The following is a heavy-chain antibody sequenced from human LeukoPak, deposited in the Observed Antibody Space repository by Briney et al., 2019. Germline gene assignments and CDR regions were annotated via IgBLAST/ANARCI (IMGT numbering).Heavy chain of an antibody. Sequence: PSETLSLTCTVSGGSINIYYWSWIRQPPGKRLEWIGYIYYSGSTNYNPSLKSRVTISVDTSKNQFSLKLSSVTAADTAVYYCARTRYYYNSRSYGAPYYFDYWGQGTLVTVSS. CDR1: GGSINIYY. J-gene: IGHJ4*02. CDR3: ARTRYYYNSRSYGAPYYFDY. V-gene: IGHV4-59*01. D-gene: IGHD3-10*01. CDR2: IYYSGST.